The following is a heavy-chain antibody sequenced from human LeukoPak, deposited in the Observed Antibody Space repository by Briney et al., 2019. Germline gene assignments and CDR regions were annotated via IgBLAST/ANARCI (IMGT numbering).Heavy chain of an antibody. J-gene: IGHJ4*02. CDR3: ARGQATYGVYESLDY. D-gene: IGHD4-17*01. CDR2: IYTSGST. CDR1: GGSISSYY. V-gene: IGHV4-4*07. Sequence: KPSETLSLTCTVSGGSISSYYWSWIRQPAGKGLEWIGRIYTSGSTNYNPSLKSRVTMSVDTSKNQFSLQLSSVTAADTAVYYCARGQATYGVYESLDYWGQGTLVTVSS.